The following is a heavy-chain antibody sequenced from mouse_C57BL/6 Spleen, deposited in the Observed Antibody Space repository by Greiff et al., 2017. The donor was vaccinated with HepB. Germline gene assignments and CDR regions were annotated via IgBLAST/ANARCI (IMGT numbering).Heavy chain of an antibody. Sequence: QVQLQQSGPELVKPGASVKISCKASGYAFSSSWMNWVKQRPGKGLEWIGRIYPGDGDTNYNGKFKGKATLTADKSSSTAYMQLSSLTSEDSAVYFFARLYYDYESWFAYWGQGTLVTVSA. CDR1: GYAFSSSW. D-gene: IGHD2-4*01. V-gene: IGHV1-82*01. CDR3: ARLYYDYESWFAY. CDR2: IYPGDGDT. J-gene: IGHJ3*01.